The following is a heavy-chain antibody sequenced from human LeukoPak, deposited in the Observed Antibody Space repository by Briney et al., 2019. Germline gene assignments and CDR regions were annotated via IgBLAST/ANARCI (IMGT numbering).Heavy chain of an antibody. CDR1: VFTFDDYA. D-gene: IGHD6-6*01. CDR3: AKSWDYSSSSMNAFDI. V-gene: IGHV3-9*01. Sequence: GRSLRPSCAASVFTFDDYATHWVRHAPGKGLEWGSGISWNSGSPTYADSMKGRFTISRDNAKNCLYLQMNSLRAEATALYYCAKSWDYSSSSMNAFDIWGQGTIVTVSS. CDR2: ISWNSGSP. J-gene: IGHJ3*02.